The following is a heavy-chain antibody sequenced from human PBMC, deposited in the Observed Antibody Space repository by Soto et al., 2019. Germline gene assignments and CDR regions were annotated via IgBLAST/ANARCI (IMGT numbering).Heavy chain of an antibody. CDR3: AGRQYQLQYYYMDV. CDR2: ISGSGGST. Sequence: PGGSLRLSCAASGFTFSSYAMSWVRQAPGKGLEWVSAISGSGGSTYYADSVKGRFTISRDNSKNTLYLQMNSLGAEDTAVYYCAGRQYQLQYYYMDVWGKGTTVTVSS. CDR1: GFTFSSYA. D-gene: IGHD4-4*01. V-gene: IGHV3-23*01. J-gene: IGHJ6*03.